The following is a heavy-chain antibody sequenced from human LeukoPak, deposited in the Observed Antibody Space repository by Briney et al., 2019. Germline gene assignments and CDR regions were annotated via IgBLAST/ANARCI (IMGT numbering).Heavy chain of an antibody. D-gene: IGHD1-1*01. J-gene: IGHJ3*02. Sequence: APLQISSIGSGYRFTTCWFDWVRQVPRKSLEWMGLIQPADPQTRYNPSFQGQVTLSDDKSINTAYLQWSSLRPSDTAIYYCARRLRTGGFDIWGQGTEVTVSS. V-gene: IGHV5-51*01. CDR3: ARRLRTGGFDI. CDR1: GYRFTTCW. CDR2: IQPADPQT.